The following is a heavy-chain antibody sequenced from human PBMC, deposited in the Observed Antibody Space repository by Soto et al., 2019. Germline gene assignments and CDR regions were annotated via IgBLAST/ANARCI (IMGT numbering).Heavy chain of an antibody. D-gene: IGHD2-15*01. CDR3: ARGVYCSGRTCPVYHYHYYSMAV. CDR1: GGSISNYY. CDR2: IYDSGFT. V-gene: IGHV4-59*01. J-gene: IGHJ6*03. Sequence: SETLSLTCTVSGGSISNYYWIWIRQPPGKGLEWIGSIYDSGFTNYKPSLKSRVAISLDASQNQFSLRLTSVTAADTAVYYCARGVYCSGRTCPVYHYHYYSMAVWDNGPTVTVSS.